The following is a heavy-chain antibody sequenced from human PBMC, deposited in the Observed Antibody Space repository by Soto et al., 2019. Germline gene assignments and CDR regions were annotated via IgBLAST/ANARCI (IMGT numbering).Heavy chain of an antibody. CDR2: ILPIFGTA. CDR3: ARGHEYGGNSDAFDM. D-gene: IGHD4-17*01. V-gene: IGHV1-69*14. J-gene: IGHJ3*02. Sequence: QVLLVKSGAEMKKPGSSVKVCCKASGGTFSTSSINWLRQAPGQRPEWMGNILPIFGTADYAQKFQGRVTVTADKFTNTAYIELRSLLSDDTAGYCCARGHEYGGNSDAFDMWGQGTVVTVSS. CDR1: GGTFSTSS.